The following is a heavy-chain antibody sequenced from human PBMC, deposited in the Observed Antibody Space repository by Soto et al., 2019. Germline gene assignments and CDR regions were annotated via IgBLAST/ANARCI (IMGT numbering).Heavy chain of an antibody. CDR3: TTGSVEGV. D-gene: IGHD2-15*01. CDR1: DFSISNAW. V-gene: IGHV3-15*07. J-gene: IGHJ6*02. CDR2: VKRKIDGETT. Sequence: EVQLVESGGGLVKPGGSLRLSCAASDFSISNAWMNWVRQARGKGLEWVGRVKRKIDGETTDYAAPVKGRFTISRDDSNNLLYLQMNSLKADDTAVYYCTTGSVEGVWGQGTMVIVSS.